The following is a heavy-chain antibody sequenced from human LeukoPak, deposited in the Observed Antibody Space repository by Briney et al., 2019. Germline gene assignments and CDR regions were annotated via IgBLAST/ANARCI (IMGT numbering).Heavy chain of an antibody. CDR3: ARLVRGARYLNFDY. Sequence: SETLSLTCTISGGSIGSYYWSWIRQPPGKGLEWIGYIYYSGSTNYNPSLKSRVTISVDTSKNQFSLKLSSVTAADTAVYYCARLVRGARYLNFDYWGQGTLVTVSS. J-gene: IGHJ4*02. V-gene: IGHV4-59*08. CDR2: IYYSGST. CDR1: GGSIGSYY. D-gene: IGHD3-10*01.